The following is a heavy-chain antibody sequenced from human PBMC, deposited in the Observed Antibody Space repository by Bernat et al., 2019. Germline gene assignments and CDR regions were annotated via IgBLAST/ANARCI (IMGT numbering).Heavy chain of an antibody. J-gene: IGHJ2*01. CDR1: GFTFSGYP. V-gene: IGHV3-30*04. CDR2: VSSDGRKT. D-gene: IGHD3-16*01. CDR3: ARGVGGKDTGWYVDL. Sequence: LVESGGGVVQPGTSLRVSCKGSGFTFSGYPIHWVRRAPGKGPEWVADVSSDGRKTYYADSMKGRFTVSRDNSNNVVYLQMDSLRVDDTSVYSCARGVGGKDTGWYVDLGGRGTLVTVS.